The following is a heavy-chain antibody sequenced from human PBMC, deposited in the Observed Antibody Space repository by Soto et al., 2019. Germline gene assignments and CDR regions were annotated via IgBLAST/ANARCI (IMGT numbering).Heavy chain of an antibody. CDR1: GFAFSSYA. J-gene: IGHJ4*02. D-gene: IGHD6-25*01. Sequence: EVQLLESGGNLVQPGGSLRLSCAASGFAFSSYAMTWVRQAPGKGLEWVSALRGTGGTTYSAASVRGRFTIARDNSKNTLYLQMNGLSPEDSAIYYCAKFIVGTGGSSGWPWFLDSWGQGTLVTVSS. V-gene: IGHV3-23*01. CDR2: LRGTGGTT. CDR3: AKFIVGTGGSSGWPWFLDS.